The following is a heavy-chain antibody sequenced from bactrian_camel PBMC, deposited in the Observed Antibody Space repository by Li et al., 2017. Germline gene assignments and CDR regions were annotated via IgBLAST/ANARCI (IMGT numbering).Heavy chain of an antibody. CDR1: GFTSTYYV. V-gene: IGHV3S42*01. Sequence: QLVESGGGSVQAGGSLRLSCAGSGFTSTYYVMGWFRQDPGKELEGVAAIDSNGHTSYADFAEGRFTVSRDNAKNTLYLQMNSLRPDDTAMYVCAADSPTCNYYSDYVKEGQGTQVTVS. D-gene: IGHD4*01. J-gene: IGHJ4*01. CDR2: IDSNGHT.